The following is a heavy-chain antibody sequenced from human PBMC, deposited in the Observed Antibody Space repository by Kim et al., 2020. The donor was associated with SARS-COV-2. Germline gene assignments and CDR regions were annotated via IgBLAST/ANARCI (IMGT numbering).Heavy chain of an antibody. CDR3: ASPPVAAGQTDWYFDL. D-gene: IGHD6-13*01. J-gene: IGHJ2*01. V-gene: IGHV3-66*01. Sequence: SVKGRLTISRYNSKNTLYLQMNSLGAEDTAVYYCASPPVAAGQTDWYFDLWGRGTLVTVSS.